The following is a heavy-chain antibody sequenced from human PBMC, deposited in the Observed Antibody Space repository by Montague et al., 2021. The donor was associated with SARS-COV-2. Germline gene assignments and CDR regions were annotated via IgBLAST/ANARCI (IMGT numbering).Heavy chain of an antibody. D-gene: IGHD1-14*01. CDR1: GYRFSNYW. J-gene: IGHJ4*02. CDR3: ALAGNPPTYYFDY. CDR2: IYPGDSDT. V-gene: IGHV5-51*03. Sequence: QSGAEVKKPGESLKISCQGSGYRFSNYWIAWVRQTPGRGLEWMGVIYPGDSDTRYSPSFQGQVTISADKSISAAYLQWNSLKASDTAMYYCALAGNPPTYYFDYWGQGTLVTVSS.